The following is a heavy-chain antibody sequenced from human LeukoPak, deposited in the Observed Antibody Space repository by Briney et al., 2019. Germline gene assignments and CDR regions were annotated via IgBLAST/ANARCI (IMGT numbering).Heavy chain of an antibody. CDR2: ISSSGSTI. V-gene: IGHV3-11*01. CDR1: GFTFSDYY. D-gene: IGHD6-13*01. Sequence: GGSLRLSCAASGFTFSDYYMSWIRQAPGKGLEWVSYISSSGSTIYYADSVKGRFTISRDNAKNSLYLQMNSLRAEDTALYYCARVASSSWYEGDYWGQGTLVTVSS. CDR3: ARVASSSWYEGDY. J-gene: IGHJ4*02.